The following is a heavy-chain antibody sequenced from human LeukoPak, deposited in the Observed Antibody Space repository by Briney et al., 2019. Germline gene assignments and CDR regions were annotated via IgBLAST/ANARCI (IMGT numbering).Heavy chain of an antibody. CDR3: AKGQELDDGVFDS. CDR1: GFTFSRIA. Sequence: GGSLRLSCAASGFTFSRIAMTWVRQAPGKGLEWVSTIRSNGDTAYNADSVRGRFAISRDNSKNALFLQMNSLRVEDTAIHYCAKGQELDDGVFDSWGQGTLVTVSS. CDR2: IRSNGDTA. D-gene: IGHD1-1*01. V-gene: IGHV3-23*01. J-gene: IGHJ4*02.